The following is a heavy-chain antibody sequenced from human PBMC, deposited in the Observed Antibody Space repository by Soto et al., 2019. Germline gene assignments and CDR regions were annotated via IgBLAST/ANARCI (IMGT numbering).Heavy chain of an antibody. CDR3: ARVHYLTHFDC. CDR1: GSSISSNGYY. V-gene: IGHV4-39*01. D-gene: IGHD1-1*01. Sequence: QLQLQESGPGLVKPSETLSLTCTVSGSSISSNGYYWGWIRQPPGKGLEWIGSVYYSGSTYYNPSLKSRVPISVDTSKNQFSLMLSSVTAEDTAVFYCARVHYLTHFDCWGQGTLVTVSS. J-gene: IGHJ4*02. CDR2: VYYSGST.